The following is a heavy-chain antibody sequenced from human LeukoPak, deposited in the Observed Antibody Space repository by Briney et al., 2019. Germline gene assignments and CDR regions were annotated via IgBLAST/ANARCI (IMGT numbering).Heavy chain of an antibody. CDR2: ISSSSSYI. V-gene: IGHV3-21*01. D-gene: IGHD3-9*01. CDR3: ARDYYDILTGSDY. CDR1: GFTFSSYA. Sequence: GGSLRLSCAASGFTFSSYAMHWVRQAPGKGLEWVSSISSSSSYIYYADSVKGRFTISRDNAKNSLYLQMNSLRAEDTAVYYCARDYYDILTGSDYWGQGTLVTVSS. J-gene: IGHJ4*02.